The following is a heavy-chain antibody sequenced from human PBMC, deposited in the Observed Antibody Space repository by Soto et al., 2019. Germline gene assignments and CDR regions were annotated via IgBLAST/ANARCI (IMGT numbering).Heavy chain of an antibody. J-gene: IGHJ5*01. CDR1: GYNFTAFW. CDR2: IDPSDSYT. Sequence: GESLKIPCXASGYNFTAFWIHWVRQMPGKGLEWLGKIDPSDSYTNYSPSFEGHVTISTDNSITTAYLQWSSLRASDTALYFCARVHKNWFDSWAQGTMVTVSS. V-gene: IGHV5-10-1*01. CDR3: ARVHKNWFDS.